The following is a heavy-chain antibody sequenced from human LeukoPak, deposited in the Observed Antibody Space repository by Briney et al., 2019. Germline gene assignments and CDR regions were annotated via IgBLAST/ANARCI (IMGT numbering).Heavy chain of an antibody. CDR2: INVEGNYI. CDR3: ARDLTGPYDH. V-gene: IGHV3-74*01. D-gene: IGHD3-22*01. J-gene: IGHJ4*02. CDR1: GFTVSRYW. Sequence: ETGKSLRLSCAASGFTVSRYWMHWVRQAPGKGLVWVARINVEGNYIDYAESVKGRFTISRDSAMNTLYLRMNSVRAEDTAVYSCARDLTGPYDHWGQGTLVTVSS.